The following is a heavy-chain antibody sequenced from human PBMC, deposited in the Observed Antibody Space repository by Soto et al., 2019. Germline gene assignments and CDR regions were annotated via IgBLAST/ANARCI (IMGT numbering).Heavy chain of an antibody. J-gene: IGHJ4*02. D-gene: IGHD2-2*01. V-gene: IGHV4-31*03. CDR1: GGSISSGGYY. Sequence: KASETLSLTCTVSGGSISSGGYYWSWIRQHPGKGLEWIGYIYYSGSTYYNPSLESRVTISVDTSKNQFSLKLSSVTAADTAVYYCARDQGYCSSTSCYRFDYWGQGTLVTVS. CDR3: ARDQGYCSSTSCYRFDY. CDR2: IYYSGST.